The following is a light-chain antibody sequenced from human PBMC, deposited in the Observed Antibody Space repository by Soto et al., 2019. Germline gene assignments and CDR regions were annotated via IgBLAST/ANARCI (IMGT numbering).Light chain of an antibody. J-gene: IGLJ2*01. CDR3: GSKAGSDKHVV. V-gene: IGLV2-8*02. CDR2: EVT. CDR1: SSDIRDSNY. Sequence: QSVLSQPPSASRSPGQSVTISCSGISSDIRDSNYVSWYQQHPGKAPKLVVSEVTKRPSGVPDRFSGSRSGTTAFLTISGLQTEDEADYYCGSKAGSDKHVVFGGGTKLTVL.